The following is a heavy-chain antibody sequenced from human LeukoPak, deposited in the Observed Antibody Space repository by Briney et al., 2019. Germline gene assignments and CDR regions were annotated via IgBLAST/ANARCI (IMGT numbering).Heavy chain of an antibody. Sequence: NPSETLSLTCTVSGGSITSPENYWGWVRHPPGKGLEWIGNIHYSGDTYNSSLRSRVTLSVDTSQNHFSLRLTSMTAADTAVYYCASIFYYSVPFWGQGALVIVSS. CDR2: IHYSGDT. CDR1: GGSITSPENY. D-gene: IGHD3-10*02. CDR3: ASIFYYSVPF. V-gene: IGHV4-39*02. J-gene: IGHJ4*02.